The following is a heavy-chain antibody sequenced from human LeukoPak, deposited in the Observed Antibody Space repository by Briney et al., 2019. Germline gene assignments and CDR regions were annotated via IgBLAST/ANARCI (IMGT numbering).Heavy chain of an antibody. CDR1: GESFSAYF. Sequence: SETLSLTCAVYGESFSAYFWNWIRQSPGKPLEYIGEINHRGSSHYNPSLKTRVTLSVDTSKKQFSLKLTSVTAADTAVYFCARGSSFDGYCSAGACDAGYYDSWGQGTPVTVSS. CDR2: INHRGSS. J-gene: IGHJ4*02. D-gene: IGHD2-15*01. V-gene: IGHV4-34*01. CDR3: ARGSSFDGYCSAGACDAGYYDS.